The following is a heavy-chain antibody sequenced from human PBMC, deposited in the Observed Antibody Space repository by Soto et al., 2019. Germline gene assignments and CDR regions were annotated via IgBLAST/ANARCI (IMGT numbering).Heavy chain of an antibody. CDR1: GGSISSSNW. D-gene: IGHD1-1*01. J-gene: IGHJ5*01. V-gene: IGHV4-4*02. Sequence: QVHLQESGPGLVKPSGTLSLTCAVSGGSISSSNWWSWVRQPPGKGLEWIGEVYHSGSTNYNPSRKGRGIMSVDNGKDQFSLNLSSVTAAETAVYDCTGPSWNDDTHSWVRGSLVAVST. CDR2: VYHSGST. CDR3: TGPSWNDDTHS.